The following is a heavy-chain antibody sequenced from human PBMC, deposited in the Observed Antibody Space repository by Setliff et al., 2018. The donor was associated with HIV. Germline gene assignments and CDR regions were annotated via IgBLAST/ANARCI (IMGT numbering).Heavy chain of an antibody. CDR1: GYTSTSYD. Sequence: ASVKVSSKASGYTSTSYDINWVRQATGQGLEWMGWTNPDSGNTGSAQNFQGRLTITWNTSISTAYMELGSLGFDDTAVYFCARTRGGGSSVYYYYYMDVWGQGTAVTVS. D-gene: IGHD2-15*01. CDR3: ARTRGGGSSVYYYYYMDV. V-gene: IGHV1-8*01. CDR2: TNPDSGNT. J-gene: IGHJ6*03.